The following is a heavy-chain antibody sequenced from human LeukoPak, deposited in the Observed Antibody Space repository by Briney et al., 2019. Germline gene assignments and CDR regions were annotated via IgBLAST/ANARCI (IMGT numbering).Heavy chain of an antibody. CDR2: IWYDGSNK. D-gene: IGHD6-13*01. V-gene: IGHV3-33*01. CDR1: GFTFSSYG. Sequence: GRSLRLSCAASGFTFSSYGMHWVRQAPGKGLEWVAVIWYDGSNKYYADSVKGRFTISRDNSKNALYLQMNSLRAEDTAVYYCARTRSSSSWYYFDYWGQGTLVTVSS. CDR3: ARTRSSSSWYYFDY. J-gene: IGHJ4*02.